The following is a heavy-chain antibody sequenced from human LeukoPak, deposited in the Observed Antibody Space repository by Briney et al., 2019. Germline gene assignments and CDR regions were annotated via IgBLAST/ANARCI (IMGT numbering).Heavy chain of an antibody. V-gene: IGHV3-23*01. D-gene: IGHD6-13*01. CDR2: ISGSGGST. CDR1: GFTFSSYA. Sequence: GGSLRLSCAASGFTFSSYAMSWVRQAPGKGLEWVSAISGSGGSTYYADSVKGRFTISRDNSKNTLYLRMNSLRAEDTAVYYCAKGSSWYGGQFDYWGQGTLVTVSS. CDR3: AKGSSWYGGQFDY. J-gene: IGHJ4*02.